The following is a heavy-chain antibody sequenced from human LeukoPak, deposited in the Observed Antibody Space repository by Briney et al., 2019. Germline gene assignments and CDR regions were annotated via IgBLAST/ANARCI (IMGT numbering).Heavy chain of an antibody. D-gene: IGHD3-10*01. Sequence: PGGSLRVSCAASGFTFSDYGMNWVRQAPGKGLEWVSFISSSSTSIYYADSVKGRFTISRDNAGSSLFLRMNSLRDEDTAVYYCARSGVVAVLFPTDFDYWAREPWSPSPQ. V-gene: IGHV3-21*01. J-gene: IGHJ4*02. CDR1: GFTFSDYG. CDR2: ISSSSTSI. CDR3: ARSGVVAVLFPTDFDY.